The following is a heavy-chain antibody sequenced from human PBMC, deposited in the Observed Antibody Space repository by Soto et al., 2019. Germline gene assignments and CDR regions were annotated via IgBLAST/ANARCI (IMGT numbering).Heavy chain of an antibody. Sequence: GGSLRLSCASSGFTFSSYGMHWVRQAPGKGLEWVSAISGSGGSTYYADSVKGRFTISRDNSKNTLYLQMNSLRAEDTAVYYCAKGPTIAAADAPDYWGQGTLVTVSS. CDR2: ISGSGGST. CDR1: GFTFSSYG. CDR3: AKGPTIAAADAPDY. J-gene: IGHJ4*02. D-gene: IGHD6-13*01. V-gene: IGHV3-23*01.